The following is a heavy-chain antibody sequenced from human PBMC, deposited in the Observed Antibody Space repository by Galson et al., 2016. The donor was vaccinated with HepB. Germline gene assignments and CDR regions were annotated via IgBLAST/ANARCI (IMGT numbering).Heavy chain of an antibody. J-gene: IGHJ4*02. Sequence: LSLTCTVSGGSIVSSSYYWGWIRQPPGKGLDWIGNMFYSGSTYYNPSLKSRVTISVGTSRNQFSLRLTSVTAADTAVYYCARQSVGAFDYWGQGTLVTVPS. CDR2: MFYSGST. V-gene: IGHV4-39*01. CDR3: ARQSVGAFDY. CDR1: GGSIVSSSYY. D-gene: IGHD1-26*01.